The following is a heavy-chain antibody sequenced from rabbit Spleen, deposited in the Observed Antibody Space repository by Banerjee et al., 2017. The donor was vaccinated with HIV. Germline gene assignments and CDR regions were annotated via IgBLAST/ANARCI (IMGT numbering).Heavy chain of an antibody. CDR1: GFSFSSSDY. J-gene: IGHJ3*01. CDR3: VRGASSSGYYSL. V-gene: IGHV1S40*01. D-gene: IGHD1-1*01. Sequence: QSLEESGGDLVKPGASLTLTCTASGFSFSSSDYMCWVRQAPGKGLEWISCIAGSSSGFTYSATWAKGRFTCSKTSSTTVTLQMTSLTAADTATYFCVRGASSSGYYSLWGQGTLVTVS. CDR2: IAGSSSGFT.